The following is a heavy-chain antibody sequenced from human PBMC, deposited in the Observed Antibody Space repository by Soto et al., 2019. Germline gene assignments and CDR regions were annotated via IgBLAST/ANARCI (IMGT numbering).Heavy chain of an antibody. Sequence: SETLSLTCTVSGGSISSGGYYWNWIRQHPGKGLEWIGYIYYSGSTYYNPSLKSRVTISVDTSKNQFSLKLSSVTAADTAVYYCARGELRFWFDPWGQGTLVTVSS. CDR3: ARGELRFWFDP. J-gene: IGHJ5*02. CDR1: GGSISSGGYY. V-gene: IGHV4-31*03. CDR2: IYYSGST. D-gene: IGHD1-26*01.